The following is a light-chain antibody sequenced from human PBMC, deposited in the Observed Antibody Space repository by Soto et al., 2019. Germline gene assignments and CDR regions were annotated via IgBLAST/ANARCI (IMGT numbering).Light chain of an antibody. Sequence: DIVMTQSPDSLAVSLGERATINCKSSQSVLYSSNNKNYLAWYQQKPGQPPKLLIYWASTRESGVPDRFSGSRSGTDFTLTISSLQAKDVAVYSCQQYYSTPQTFGQGTKVEIK. J-gene: IGKJ1*01. CDR3: QQYYSTPQT. V-gene: IGKV4-1*01. CDR2: WAS. CDR1: QSVLYSSNNKNY.